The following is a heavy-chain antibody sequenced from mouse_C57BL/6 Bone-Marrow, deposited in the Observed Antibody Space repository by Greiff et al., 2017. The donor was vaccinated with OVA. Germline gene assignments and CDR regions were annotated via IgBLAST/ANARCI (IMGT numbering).Heavy chain of an antibody. V-gene: IGHV1-62-2*01. J-gene: IGHJ4*01. CDR2: FYPGSGSI. CDR1: GYTFTEYT. Sequence: QVQLQQSGAELVKPGASVKLSCKASGYTFTEYTIHWVKQRSGQGLEWIGWFYPGSGSIKYNEKFKDKATLTADKSSSTVYMELSRLTSEDSAVYFCARHEDRPYDYDEGYAMDYWGQGTSVTVSS. CDR3: ARHEDRPYDYDEGYAMDY. D-gene: IGHD2-4*01.